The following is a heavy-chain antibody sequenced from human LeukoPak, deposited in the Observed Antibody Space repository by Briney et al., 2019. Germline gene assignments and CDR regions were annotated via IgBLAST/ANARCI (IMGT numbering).Heavy chain of an antibody. Sequence: GGSLRLSCAASGFTFSSYWMSWVRQAPGRGLEWVANIKQDGSEKYYVDSVKGRFTISRDNAKNSLYLQMNSLRAEDTAVYYCARVYDSSGYYYEQTGYFDYWGQGTLVTVSS. D-gene: IGHD3-22*01. CDR2: IKQDGSEK. J-gene: IGHJ4*02. CDR3: ARVYDSSGYYYEQTGYFDY. CDR1: GFTFSSYW. V-gene: IGHV3-7*01.